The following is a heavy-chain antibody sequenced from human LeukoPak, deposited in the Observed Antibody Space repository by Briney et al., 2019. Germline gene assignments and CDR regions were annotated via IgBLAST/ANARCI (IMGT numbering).Heavy chain of an antibody. Sequence: KAKGEATVYDASVKGRFTISRDDSKSIAFLQLNSLKTEDTAIYYCIRGGSYNVFDYWGQGTLVTVSS. CDR2: KAKGEAT. V-gene: IGHV3-49*02. J-gene: IGHJ4*02. D-gene: IGHD1-26*01. CDR3: IRGGSYNVFDY.